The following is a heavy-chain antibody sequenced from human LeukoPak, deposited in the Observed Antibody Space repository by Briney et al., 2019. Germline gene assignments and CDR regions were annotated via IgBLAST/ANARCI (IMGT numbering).Heavy chain of an antibody. Sequence: SETLSLTCTVSGGSISSSSYYWGWIRQPPGKGLEWIGEINHSGSTNYNPSLKSRVTISVDTSKNQFSLKLSSVTAADTAVYYCARRYYDILTGYYHPRYNWFDPWGQGTLVTVSS. V-gene: IGHV4-39*07. CDR1: GGSISSSSYY. D-gene: IGHD3-9*01. CDR3: ARRYYDILTGYYHPRYNWFDP. CDR2: INHSGST. J-gene: IGHJ5*02.